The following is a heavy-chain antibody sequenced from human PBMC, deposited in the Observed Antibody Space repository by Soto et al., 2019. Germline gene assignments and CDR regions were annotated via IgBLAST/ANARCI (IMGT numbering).Heavy chain of an antibody. V-gene: IGHV4-31*03. CDR3: ARHTRAPTYYYDTGDYQGFDY. CDR2: IYYSGST. Sequence: SSETLCLTCTVSGGSISSGGYFRSLIRQHPGKGLEWIGYIYYSGSTYYNPSLKSRLTISVDTSKNQFSLKLSSVTAADTAVYYCARHTRAPTYYYDTGDYQGFDYWGQGTLVTVSS. J-gene: IGHJ4*02. D-gene: IGHD3-22*01. CDR1: GGSISSGGYF.